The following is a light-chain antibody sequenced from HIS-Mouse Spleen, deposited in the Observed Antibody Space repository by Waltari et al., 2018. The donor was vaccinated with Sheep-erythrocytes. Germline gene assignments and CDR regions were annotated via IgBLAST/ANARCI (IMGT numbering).Light chain of an antibody. V-gene: IGLV2-11*01. CDR2: DVS. CDR3: CSYAGSYNHV. J-gene: IGLJ1*01. CDR1: SSYCGGYNY. Sequence: QSALTQPRSVSGSPGQSVPIPCTGTSSYCGGYNYVSWYQQHPGKAPKLMIYDVSKRPSGVPDRFSGSKSGNTASLTISGLQAEDEADYYCCSYAGSYNHVFATGTKVTV.